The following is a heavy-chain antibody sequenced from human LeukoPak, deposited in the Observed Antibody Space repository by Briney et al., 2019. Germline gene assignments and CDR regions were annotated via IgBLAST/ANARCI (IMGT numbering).Heavy chain of an antibody. CDR1: GFTFSSHW. CDR3: ARDVVYGSGSCDY. Sequence: GGSLRLSCVVSGFTFSSHWMHWVRQGPGKGLVWVSRIKTDGSITNYADSVRGRFTISRDNAKNTLYLEMSSLRDEDTAVYYCARDVVYGSGSCDYWGQGTLVTVSS. J-gene: IGHJ4*02. V-gene: IGHV3-74*01. CDR2: IKTDGSIT. D-gene: IGHD3-10*01.